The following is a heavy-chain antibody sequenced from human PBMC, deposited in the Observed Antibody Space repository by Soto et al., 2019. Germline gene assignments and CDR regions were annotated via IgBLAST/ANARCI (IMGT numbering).Heavy chain of an antibody. V-gene: IGHV1-2*02. D-gene: IGHD6-6*01. CDR2: INPNGGGT. CDR3: AREGIAARLPTD. J-gene: IGHJ4*02. Sequence: QVQVVQSGAEVKKPGASVKVSCKASGYTFTGYYLHWVRQAPGQGLEWLGWINPNGGGTNYEQDFQGRITMTRDASINTAYLEVTRLRSEDTAVYYCAREGIAARLPTDWGQGTLVTVSS. CDR1: GYTFTGYY.